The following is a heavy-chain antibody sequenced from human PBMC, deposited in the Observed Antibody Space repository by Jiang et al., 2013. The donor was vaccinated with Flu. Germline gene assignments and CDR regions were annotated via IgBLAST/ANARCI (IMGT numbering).Heavy chain of an antibody. Sequence: TLSLTCTVSGDSVNSRSYHWNWIRQSPGKGLEWIGSIYNSGSTMYNPSLQSRVTISVDTSKNQLSLRLNSVTAADTAVYYCARDLSDHPRTTVWGQGTLVIVSS. CDR2: IYNSGST. J-gene: IGHJ4*02. CDR1: GDSVNSRSYH. D-gene: IGHD1-1*01. V-gene: IGHV4-61*01. CDR3: ARDLSDHPRTTV.